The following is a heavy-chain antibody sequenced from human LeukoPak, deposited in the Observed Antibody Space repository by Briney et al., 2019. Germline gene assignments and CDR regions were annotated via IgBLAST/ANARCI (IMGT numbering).Heavy chain of an antibody. CDR1: GFTFSDYE. CDR2: ISTSGSTT. CDR3: AKGALHVFDY. Sequence: GGSLRLSCAASGFTFSDYEINWVRQAPGKGLEWISCISTSGSTTYYADSVKGRFTISRDNAKNSLFLQMNTLTAEDTAVYYCAKGALHVFDYWGQGTPVTVSS. V-gene: IGHV3-48*03. J-gene: IGHJ4*02. D-gene: IGHD3-10*02.